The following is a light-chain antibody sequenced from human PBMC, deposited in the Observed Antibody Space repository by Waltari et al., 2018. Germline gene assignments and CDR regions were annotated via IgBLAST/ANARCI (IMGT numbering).Light chain of an antibody. CDR1: SSNIGSNA. CDR3: AAWDDSLNGVV. J-gene: IGLJ2*01. CDR2: CND. Sequence: QSVLTHSPSASGTPGQRVTISCSGSSSNIGSNAVNWYRQLPGTAPKLLIFCNDQRPSGFPDRFSGSKSGTSASLAISGLQSEDEADYYCAAWDDSLNGVVFGGGTKLTVL. V-gene: IGLV1-44*01.